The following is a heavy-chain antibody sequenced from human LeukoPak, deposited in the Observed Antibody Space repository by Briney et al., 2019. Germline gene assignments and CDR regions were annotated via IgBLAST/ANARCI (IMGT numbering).Heavy chain of an antibody. CDR3: ARAERRRAFDI. Sequence: PSETLSLTCNVSGYSITSGYYWGWIRQPPGKGLEWIGSMYHSGNPQYNPSLKSRVTISVDTSKNQVSLNLNSVNAADTAVYYCARAERRRAFDIWGQGTMVTVSS. V-gene: IGHV4-38-2*02. CDR2: MYHSGNP. J-gene: IGHJ3*02. CDR1: GYSITSGYY. D-gene: IGHD1-1*01.